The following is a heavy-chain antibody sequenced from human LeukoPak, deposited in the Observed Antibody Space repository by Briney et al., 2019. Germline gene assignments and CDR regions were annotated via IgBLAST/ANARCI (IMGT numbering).Heavy chain of an antibody. CDR2: ISYDGSNK. CDR1: GFTFSSYA. Sequence: GSLRLSCAASGFTFSSYAMHWVRQAPGKGLEWVAVISYDGSNKYYADSVKGRFTISRDNSKNTLYLQMNSLRAEDTAVYYCAKGWWFHDWWGQGTLVTVSS. J-gene: IGHJ4*02. CDR3: AKGWWFHDW. V-gene: IGHV3-30*04. D-gene: IGHD2-15*01.